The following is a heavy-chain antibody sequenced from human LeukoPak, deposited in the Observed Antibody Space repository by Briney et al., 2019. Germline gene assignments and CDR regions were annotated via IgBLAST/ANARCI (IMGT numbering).Heavy chain of an antibody. Sequence: SETLSLTCAVYGGSFSGYYWSWIRQPPGKGLEWIGEINHSGSTNYNPSLKSRVTISVDTPKNQFSLKLSSVTAADTAVYYCARGYRLSGYYGYYGMDVWGQGTTVTVCS. J-gene: IGHJ6*02. D-gene: IGHD3-22*01. CDR3: ARGYRLSGYYGYYGMDV. V-gene: IGHV4-34*01. CDR1: GGSFSGYY. CDR2: INHSGST.